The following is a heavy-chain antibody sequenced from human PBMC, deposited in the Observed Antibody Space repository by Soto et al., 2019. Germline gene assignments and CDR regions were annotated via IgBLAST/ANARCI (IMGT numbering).Heavy chain of an antibody. J-gene: IGHJ3*02. CDR1: GFNFSVYA. Sequence: QMQLVESGGGVVQPGRSLRLSCAASGFNFSVYAAHWVHQAPGKGLEWLAVISYDGNYKYYADSVKGRFTLSRDTSKNTLYLDLNSLRVEDTAVYYCARNGPDSSSPRTYAFDIWGQGTMVTISS. CDR2: ISYDGNYK. D-gene: IGHD6-6*01. CDR3: ARNGPDSSSPRTYAFDI. V-gene: IGHV3-30-3*01.